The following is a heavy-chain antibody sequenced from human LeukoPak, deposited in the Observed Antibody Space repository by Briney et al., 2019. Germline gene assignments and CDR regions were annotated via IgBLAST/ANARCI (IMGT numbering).Heavy chain of an antibody. CDR3: AKGGNSYGTGDF. J-gene: IGHJ4*02. CDR2: ISGSGGST. CDR1: GFTFSGYS. V-gene: IGHV3-23*01. D-gene: IGHD5-18*01. Sequence: PGGSLRLSCAASGFTFSGYSIDWVRQAPGKGLEWVSAISGSGGSTYYADSVKGRFTISRDNSKNTLYLQMNSLRADDTAEYYCAKGGNSYGTGDFWGQGTLVTVSS.